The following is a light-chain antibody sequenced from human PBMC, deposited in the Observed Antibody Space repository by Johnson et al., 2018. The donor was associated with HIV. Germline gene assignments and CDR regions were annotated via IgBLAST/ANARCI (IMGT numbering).Light chain of an antibody. CDR2: VYY. Sequence: QSVLTQPPSVSAAPGQKVTISCSGSSSNIGNNYVSWYQQFPGTAPKLLIYVYYKLPSGIPDLFSCSKSGTSSTLVIPGLQTGDAADYLCATWDSSLSVYVFGTGNKVTVL. CDR1: SSNIGNNY. CDR3: ATWDSSLSVYV. V-gene: IGLV1-51*01. J-gene: IGLJ1*01.